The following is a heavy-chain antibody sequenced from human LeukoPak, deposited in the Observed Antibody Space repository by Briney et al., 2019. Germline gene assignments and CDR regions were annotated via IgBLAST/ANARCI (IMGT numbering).Heavy chain of an antibody. Sequence: SETLSLTCTVSGGSISSGGYYWSWIRQQPGKGLEWIGYIYYSGSTYYNPSLKSRVTISVDTSKNQFSLKLSSVTAADTAVYYCAIQVGAPMAGYFDYWGQGTLVTVSS. D-gene: IGHD1-26*01. CDR3: AIQVGAPMAGYFDY. V-gene: IGHV4-31*03. CDR2: IYYSGST. CDR1: GGSISSGGYY. J-gene: IGHJ4*02.